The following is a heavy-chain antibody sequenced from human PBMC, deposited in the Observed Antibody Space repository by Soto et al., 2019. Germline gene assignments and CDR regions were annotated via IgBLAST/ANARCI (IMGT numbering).Heavy chain of an antibody. D-gene: IGHD3-3*01. CDR2: IYRDDDK. CDR3: TYRFLSGVGDY. Sequence: QITLKESGPTLVKPTQTLTLTCTFSGFSFSTNGVGVAWIRQPPGGALEWLALIYRDDDKKYNPSLRSRLSITGDTAKNQVLFTTSNMDPVDTATYYCTYRFLSGVGDYWGPGTLVTVSS. V-gene: IGHV2-5*02. J-gene: IGHJ4*02. CDR1: GFSFSTNGVG.